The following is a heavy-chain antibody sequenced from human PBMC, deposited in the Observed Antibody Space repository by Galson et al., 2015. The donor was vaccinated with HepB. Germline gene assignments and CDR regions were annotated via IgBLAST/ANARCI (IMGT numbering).Heavy chain of an antibody. V-gene: IGHV1-46*01. Sequence: SVKVSCKASGYTFTSYYMHWVRQAPGQGLEWMGIINPSGGSTSYAQKFQGRVTMTRDTSTSTVYMELSSLRSEDTAVYYCARGDTIFGVVIITLGYWGQGTLVTVSS. CDR2: INPSGGST. J-gene: IGHJ4*02. CDR1: GYTFTSYY. CDR3: ARGDTIFGVVIITLGY. D-gene: IGHD3-3*01.